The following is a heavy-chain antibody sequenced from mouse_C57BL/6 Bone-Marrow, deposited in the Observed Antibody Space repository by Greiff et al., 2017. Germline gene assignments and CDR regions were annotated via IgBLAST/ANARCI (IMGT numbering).Heavy chain of an antibody. V-gene: IGHV1-55*01. J-gene: IGHJ2*01. CDR2: IYPGSGST. Sequence: QVQLKQSGAELVKPGASVKMSCKASGYTFTSYWITWVKQRPGQGLEWIGDIYPGSGSTNYNEKFKSKATLTVDTSSSTAYMQLSSLTSEDSAVYYCARYRRCYFDYWGQGTTLTVSS. CDR1: GYTFTSYW. CDR3: ARYRRCYFDY.